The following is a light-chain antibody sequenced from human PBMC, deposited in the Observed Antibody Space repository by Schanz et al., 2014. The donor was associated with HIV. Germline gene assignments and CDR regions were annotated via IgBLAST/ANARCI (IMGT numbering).Light chain of an antibody. CDR3: CSHAGSTTYV. V-gene: IGLV2-23*02. Sequence: QSALTQPASVSGSPGQSITISCTGASSDVGTYNLVSWYQQHPGKAPRLIIYEVSKRPSGVFDRFSGSKSGNTASLTISGLQAADEADYYCCSHAGSTTYVFGTGTKLTVL. CDR1: SSDVGTYNL. CDR2: EVS. J-gene: IGLJ1*01.